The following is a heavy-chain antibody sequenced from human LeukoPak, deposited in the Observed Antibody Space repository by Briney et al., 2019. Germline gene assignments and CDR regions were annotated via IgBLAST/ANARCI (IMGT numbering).Heavy chain of an antibody. D-gene: IGHD2-21*02. J-gene: IGHJ4*02. Sequence: ASVKVSCTASGYTFSGYYIHWVRQAPGQGLEWVWGINPNSGVTSYAQKFQGRVTLTRDTSVSTAYMEVSRLRSDDTAVYYCARGQMVVTATLWYFDFWGQGTLVTVSS. CDR1: GYTFSGYY. CDR3: ARGQMVVTATLWYFDF. CDR2: INPNSGVT. V-gene: IGHV1-2*02.